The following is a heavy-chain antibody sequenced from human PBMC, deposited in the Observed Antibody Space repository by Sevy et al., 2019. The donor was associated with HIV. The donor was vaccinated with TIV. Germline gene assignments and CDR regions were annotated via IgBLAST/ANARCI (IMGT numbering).Heavy chain of an antibody. CDR1: GGTFSSYA. CDR3: ARDGYSSSWYTDFQH. V-gene: IGHV1-69*13. Sequence: ASVKVSCKASGGTFSSYAISWVRQAPGQGLEWMGGIIPIFGTANYAQTFQGRVTITADESTSTAYMELSSLRSEDTAVYYCARDGYSSSWYTDFQHWGQGTLVTVSS. D-gene: IGHD6-13*01. CDR2: IIPIFGTA. J-gene: IGHJ1*01.